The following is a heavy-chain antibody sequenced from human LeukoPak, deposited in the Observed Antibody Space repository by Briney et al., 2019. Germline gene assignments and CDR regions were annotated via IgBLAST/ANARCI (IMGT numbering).Heavy chain of an antibody. CDR2: MSGSGGRT. V-gene: IGHV3-23*01. CDR1: GFTFSSYA. D-gene: IGHD3-22*01. Sequence: GGSLRLSCAASGFTFSSYAMNWVRQAPGKGLEWVSTMSGSGGRTYYADSVKGRLTISRDNSKNTLYLQMNSLRAEDTAVYFCAKGSYYDSSGYLYFDYWGQGTLVTVSS. J-gene: IGHJ4*02. CDR3: AKGSYYDSSGYLYFDY.